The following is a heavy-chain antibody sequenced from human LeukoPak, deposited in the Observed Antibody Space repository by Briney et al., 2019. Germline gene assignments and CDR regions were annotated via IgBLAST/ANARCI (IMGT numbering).Heavy chain of an antibody. D-gene: IGHD6-19*01. J-gene: IGHJ4*02. CDR3: ARHSGVSGIVDY. V-gene: IGHV5-51*01. CDR1: GYSFTTYW. CDR2: IYPGDSDT. Sequence: GESQKISCKASGYSFTTYWIGWVRQMPGKGLEWMGIIYPGDSDTRYGPSFQGQVTISADKSITTAYLQWSGLKASDTAMYYCARHSGVSGIVDYWGQGTLVTVSS.